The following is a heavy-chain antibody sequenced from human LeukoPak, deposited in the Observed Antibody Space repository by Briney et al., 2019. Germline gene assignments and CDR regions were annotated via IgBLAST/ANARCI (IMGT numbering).Heavy chain of an antibody. V-gene: IGHV3-74*01. Sequence: PGGSLRLSCAASGFTFSSYWMHWVRQAPGKGLVWVSRINSDGSSTSYADSVKGRFTISRDNAKNTLYLQMNSLRAEDTAVYYCARDGPRAPNFGVAYIDYWGQGTLVTVSS. CDR2: INSDGSST. CDR1: GFTFSSYW. CDR3: ARDGPRAPNFGVAYIDY. J-gene: IGHJ4*02. D-gene: IGHD3-3*01.